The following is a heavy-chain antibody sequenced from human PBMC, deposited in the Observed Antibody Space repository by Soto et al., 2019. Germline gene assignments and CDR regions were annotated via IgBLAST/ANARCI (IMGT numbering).Heavy chain of an antibody. CDR3: ASLRDYIWGSYRYNWFDP. J-gene: IGHJ5*02. CDR2: IYYSGST. CDR1: GGSISSSSYY. D-gene: IGHD3-16*02. Sequence: QLQLQESGPGLVKPSETLSLTCTVSGGSISSSSYYWGWIRQPPGKGLEWIGSIYYSGSTYYNPSLKSRVTIAVDTSKNQFSLKLSSVTAADTAVYYCASLRDYIWGSYRYNWFDPWGQGTLVTVSS. V-gene: IGHV4-39*01.